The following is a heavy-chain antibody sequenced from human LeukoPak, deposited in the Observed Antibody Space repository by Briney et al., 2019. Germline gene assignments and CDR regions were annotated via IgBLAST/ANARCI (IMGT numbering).Heavy chain of an antibody. CDR2: IKSKTDGGTT. CDR1: GFTFSNAW. V-gene: IGHV3-15*01. D-gene: IGHD6-19*01. CDR3: ITDPQQWLVPLDY. J-gene: IGHJ4*02. Sequence: PGGSLRLSCAASGFTFSNAWMSWVRQAPGKGLEWVGRIKSKTDGGTTDYAAPVKGRFTISRDDSKNTLYLQMNSLKTEDTAVYYCITDPQQWLVPLDYWGQGTLVTVSS.